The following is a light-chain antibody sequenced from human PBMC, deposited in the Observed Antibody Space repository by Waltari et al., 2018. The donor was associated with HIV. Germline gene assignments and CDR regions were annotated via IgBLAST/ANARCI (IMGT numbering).Light chain of an antibody. CDR3: SSYTTTTARV. CDR2: DVN. J-gene: IGLJ1*01. CDR1: NSDIATSHR. Sequence: QSALTQPPAVSGSPGQSVTISCPGTNSDIATSHRVCWYHQTPGTASIIMIYDVNSRPSGVPDRFSGSKSGNTASLTISGLQAEDEGDYYCSSYTTTTARVFGTGTKVTVL. V-gene: IGLV2-18*02.